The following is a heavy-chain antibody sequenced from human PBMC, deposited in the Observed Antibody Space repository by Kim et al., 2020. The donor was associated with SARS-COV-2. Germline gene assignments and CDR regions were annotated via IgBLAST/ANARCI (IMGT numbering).Heavy chain of an antibody. J-gene: IGHJ4*02. CDR1: GFTFTTYG. V-gene: IGHV3-30*18. Sequence: GGSLRLSCAASGFTFTTYGMHWVRQAPGEGLEWVAVISDDGKVKKYTDSVKGRFTISRDDSKNTLTLEMNSLRPEDTAVYYCAKDPYYASGGEDQPGYYFDYWGQGTLVIVSS. CDR3: AKDPYYASGGEDQPGYYFDY. CDR2: ISDDGKVK. D-gene: IGHD3-10*01.